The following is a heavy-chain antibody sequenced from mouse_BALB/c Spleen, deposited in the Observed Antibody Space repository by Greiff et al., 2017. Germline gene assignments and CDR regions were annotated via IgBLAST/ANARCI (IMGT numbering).Heavy chain of an antibody. CDR1: GFTFTDYY. Sequence: DVKLVESGGGLVQPGGSLRLSCATSGFTFTDYYMSWVRQPPGKALEWLGFIRNKANGYTTEYSASVKGRFTISRDNSQSILYLQMNTLRAEDSATYYCARDMYDAWFAYWGQGTLVTVSA. CDR3: ARDMYDAWFAY. CDR2: IRNKANGYTT. D-gene: IGHD2-14*01. J-gene: IGHJ3*01. V-gene: IGHV7-3*02.